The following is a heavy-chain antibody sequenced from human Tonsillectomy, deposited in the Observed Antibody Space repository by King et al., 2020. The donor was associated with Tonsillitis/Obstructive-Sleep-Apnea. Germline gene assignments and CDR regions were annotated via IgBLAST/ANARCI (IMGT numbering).Heavy chain of an antibody. CDR1: GYTFTTYG. V-gene: IGHV1-18*01. Sequence: QLVQSGREVKKPGAYVKVSCKASGYTFTTYGISWVRQAPGQGLEWMGWVNVYNGKTNSAQKFQGRVTMTTDTSTSTAYMELRSLRSDDTAVYYCARARRTTIDYFYYYMDVWGEGTTVTVSS. CDR3: ARARRTTIDYFYYYMDV. CDR2: VNVYNGKT. D-gene: IGHD4-11*01. J-gene: IGHJ6*03.